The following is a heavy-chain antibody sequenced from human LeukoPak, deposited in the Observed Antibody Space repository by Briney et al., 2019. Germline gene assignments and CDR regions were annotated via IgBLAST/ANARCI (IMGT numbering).Heavy chain of an antibody. CDR2: ISYDGSNK. V-gene: IGHV3-30*03. Sequence: GRPLRLSCVASGSAFSGYGMHWVRQAPGKGLEWVAVISYDGSNKCYADSVRGRFTISRDNSKNTLYLQMNSLRVEDTAVYYCARELQSAGFDYWGQGTLVTVSS. CDR3: ARELQSAGFDY. J-gene: IGHJ4*02. CDR1: GSAFSGYG. D-gene: IGHD4-11*01.